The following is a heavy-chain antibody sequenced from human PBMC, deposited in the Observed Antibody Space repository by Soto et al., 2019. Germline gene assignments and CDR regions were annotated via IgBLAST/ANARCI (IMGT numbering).Heavy chain of an antibody. CDR3: ARVRNNNDKRLDV. CDR2: IWYGGTT. D-gene: IGHD2-8*01. J-gene: IGHJ6*02. Sequence: QELLVESGGGVVRPGSSLRLSCVTSGIIFEAHAFHWVRQAPGKGLKWVALIWYGGTTYYEDSVQGRFTISRDNSKKTVFLQMNHLRPEDSGVYYCARVRNNNDKRLDVWGQGTTVIVSS. CDR1: GIIFEAHA. V-gene: IGHV3-33*01.